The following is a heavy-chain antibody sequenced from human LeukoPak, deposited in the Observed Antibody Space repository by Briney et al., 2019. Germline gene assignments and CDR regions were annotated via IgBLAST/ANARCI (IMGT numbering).Heavy chain of an antibody. D-gene: IGHD3-10*01. CDR3: ARGGRFGERAAFDI. J-gene: IGHJ3*02. V-gene: IGHV3-30*03. CDR1: GFTFSSYG. CDR2: ISYDGSNK. Sequence: GGSLRLSCAASGFTFSSYGMHWVRQAPGKGLEWVAVISYDGSNKYYADSVKGRFTISRDNSKNTLYLQMNSLSSEDTAVYYCARGGRFGERAAFDIWGQGTMVTVSS.